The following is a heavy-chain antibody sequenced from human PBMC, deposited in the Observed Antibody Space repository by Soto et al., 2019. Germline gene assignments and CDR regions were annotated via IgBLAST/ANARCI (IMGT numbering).Heavy chain of an antibody. J-gene: IGHJ5*02. V-gene: IGHV4-4*02. CDR3: AREVNSSPARGPNWFDP. D-gene: IGHD6-13*01. CDR1: GDSSNNSHW. CDR2: TYHSGTT. Sequence: PLETLSLTCAVSGDSSNNSHWWSWVRQPPGKGLEWIGETYHSGTTNYNPSLKTRVTISIDKSKNQFSLKMNSVTAADTAVYYCAREVNSSPARGPNWFDPWGQGTLVTVS.